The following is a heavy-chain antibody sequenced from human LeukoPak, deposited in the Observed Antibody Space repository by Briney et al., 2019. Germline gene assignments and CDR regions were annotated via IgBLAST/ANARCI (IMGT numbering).Heavy chain of an antibody. CDR3: AKEGVRGYCSGGTCHGDY. D-gene: IGHD2-15*01. CDR1: GFTFSSYS. V-gene: IGHV3-48*04. Sequence: PGGSLRLSCAASGFTFSSYSMNWVRQAPGKGLEWVSYISSSSSTIYYADSVKGRFTISRDNAKNSLYLQMNSLRAEDTAVYYCAKEGVRGYCSGGTCHGDYWGQGTLVTVSS. CDR2: ISSSSSTI. J-gene: IGHJ4*02.